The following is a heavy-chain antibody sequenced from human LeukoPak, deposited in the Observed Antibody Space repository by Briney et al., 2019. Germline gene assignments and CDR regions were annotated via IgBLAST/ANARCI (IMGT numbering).Heavy chain of an antibody. Sequence: SGGSLRLSCAASGFTVSSNYMSWVRQAPGKGLEWVSVIYSGGSTYYADSGKGRFTISRDNSKNTLYLQMNSLRAEDTAVYYCARSPSVNGDNAHFDYWGQGTLVTVSS. CDR2: IYSGGST. D-gene: IGHD4-17*01. V-gene: IGHV3-66*01. J-gene: IGHJ4*02. CDR3: ARSPSVNGDNAHFDY. CDR1: GFTVSSNY.